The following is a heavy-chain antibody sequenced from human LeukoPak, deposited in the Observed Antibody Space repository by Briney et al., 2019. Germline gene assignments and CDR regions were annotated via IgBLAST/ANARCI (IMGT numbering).Heavy chain of an antibody. CDR1: GFSLSTRGVG. CDR3: AHSNSWVLFDY. V-gene: IGHV2-5*01. CDR2: IYWNDDK. Sequence: KESGPTLVKPPQTLTLTCTFSGFSLSTRGVGVGWIRQPPGKALEWLALIYWNDDKRYSPSLKSRLTITKDTSKNQVVLTMTNMDPVDTATYYCAHSNSWVLFDYWGQGTLVTVSS. J-gene: IGHJ4*02. D-gene: IGHD6-13*01.